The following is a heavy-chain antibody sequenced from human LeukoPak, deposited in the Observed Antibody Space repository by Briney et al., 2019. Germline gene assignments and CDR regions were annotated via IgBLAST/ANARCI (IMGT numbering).Heavy chain of an antibody. CDR1: EYTFTGYY. V-gene: IGHV1-2*02. D-gene: IGHD3-10*01. CDR3: ATTRQDYYGSGSYYTGNWFDP. CDR2: INPNSGGT. Sequence: ASAKVSCKASEYTFTGYYMHWVRQAPGQGLEWMGWINPNSGGTNYAQKFQGRVTMTRDTSISTAYMELSSLRSEDTAVYYCATTRQDYYGSGSYYTGNWFDPWGQGTLVTVSS. J-gene: IGHJ5*02.